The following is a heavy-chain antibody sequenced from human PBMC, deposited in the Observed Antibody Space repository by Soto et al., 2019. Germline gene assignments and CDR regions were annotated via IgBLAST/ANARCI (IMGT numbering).Heavy chain of an antibody. CDR1: GDSVSSNSAA. V-gene: IGHV6-1*01. J-gene: IGHJ5*02. CDR2: TYYRSKWYN. CDR3: ARGIGYGAAAGTLPYNWFDP. D-gene: IGHD6-13*01. Sequence: SQTLSLTCAISGDSVSSNSAAWNWIRQSPSRGLEWLGRTYYRSKWYNDYAVSVKSRITINPDTSKNQFSLQLNSVTPEDTAVYYCARGIGYGAAAGTLPYNWFDPWGQGTLVTVSS.